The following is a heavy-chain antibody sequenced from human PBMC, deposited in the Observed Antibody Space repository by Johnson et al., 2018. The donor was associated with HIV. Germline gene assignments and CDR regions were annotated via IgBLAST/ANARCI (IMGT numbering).Heavy chain of an antibody. CDR3: AREGPMVRSGAFDI. J-gene: IGHJ3*02. CDR1: GFTFSSYW. CDR2: IKQDGSEK. V-gene: IGHV3-7*01. Sequence: EVQLVESGGGLVQPGGSLRLSCAASGFTFSSYWMSWVRQAPAKGLEWVANIKQDGSEKYYVDSVKGRFTISRDNAKNSLYLQMNILRAEDPAVYYCAREGPMVRSGAFDIWGQGTKVTVSS. D-gene: IGHD3-10*01.